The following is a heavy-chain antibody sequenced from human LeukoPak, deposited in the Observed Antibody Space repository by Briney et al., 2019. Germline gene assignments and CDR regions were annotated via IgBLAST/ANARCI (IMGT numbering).Heavy chain of an antibody. V-gene: IGHV3-23*01. CDR1: GFTFSAYA. D-gene: IGHD3-10*01. J-gene: IGHJ4*02. CDR2: IGGDNKP. CDR3: AKDVAGVRGVRGGFDY. Sequence: GGSLRLSCEASGFTFSAYAMTWVRQAPGKGLEWVSSIGGDNKPHYSESVKGRFAISRDNSKSMLFLQLNSLRAEDTALYYCAKDVAGVRGVRGGFDYWGQGTLVTVSS.